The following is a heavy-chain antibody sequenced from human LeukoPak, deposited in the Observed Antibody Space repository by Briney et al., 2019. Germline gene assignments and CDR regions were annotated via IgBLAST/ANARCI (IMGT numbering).Heavy chain of an antibody. CDR1: GFTFSRYS. CDR2: ISTSSIYI. V-gene: IGHV3-21*01. Sequence: PGGSLRLSCAASGFTFSRYSMNWVRQAPGKGLEWVSSISTSSIYIYYADSLKGRFTISRDNAKNSLHLQMNSLSAEDTAVYYCARADRLGAALLASFDYWGQGALVTVSS. CDR3: ARADRLGAALLASFDY. D-gene: IGHD3-16*01. J-gene: IGHJ4*02.